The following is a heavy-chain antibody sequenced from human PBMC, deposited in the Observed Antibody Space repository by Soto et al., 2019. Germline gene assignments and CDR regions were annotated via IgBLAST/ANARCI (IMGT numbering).Heavy chain of an antibody. Sequence: SETLSLTCTVSGASITSSYWSWIRQSPGKGLEWIAYVYHTGATNYNPSLKSRVTISLGTSKSQFSLNLTSLSTADTAVYFCARGGNRYSNVASGVGGFDYWGQGSLVTVSS. CDR2: VYHTGAT. D-gene: IGHD5-12*01. V-gene: IGHV4-59*01. CDR3: ARGGNRYSNVASGVGGFDY. CDR1: GASITSSY. J-gene: IGHJ4*02.